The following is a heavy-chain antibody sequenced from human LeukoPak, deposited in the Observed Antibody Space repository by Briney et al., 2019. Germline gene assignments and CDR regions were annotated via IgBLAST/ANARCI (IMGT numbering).Heavy chain of an antibody. CDR1: GFSFSTSS. J-gene: IGHJ4*02. CDR2: MSGDGNHY. Sequence: GGSLRLSCADSGFSFSTSSMQWVRQAPGKGLKWLAVMSGDGNHYSYGDSVQGRLSISRDNAKNTLYLDMRSLRVEDTAFYYCARGSVATPPSFNYWGQGTLVTVSS. CDR3: ARGSVATPPSFNY. D-gene: IGHD2-15*01. V-gene: IGHV3-30-3*01.